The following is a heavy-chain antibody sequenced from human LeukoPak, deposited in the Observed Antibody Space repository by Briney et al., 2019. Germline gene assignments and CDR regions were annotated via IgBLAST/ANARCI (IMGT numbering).Heavy chain of an antibody. Sequence: GSLRLSCAASGFTFKNVWMSWVRQAPGKGLEWVGRIKNKADGGTTDYAAPVKDRFTISRDDSKNTLYLQMNSLKIEDTAVYYCTRYSTNNALDYWGQGTLVTVSS. CDR2: IKNKADGGTT. J-gene: IGHJ4*02. CDR3: TRYSTNNALDY. V-gene: IGHV3-15*01. CDR1: GFTFKNVW. D-gene: IGHD1/OR15-1a*01.